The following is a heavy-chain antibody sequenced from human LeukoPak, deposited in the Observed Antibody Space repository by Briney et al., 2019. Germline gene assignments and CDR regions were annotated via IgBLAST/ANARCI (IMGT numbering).Heavy chain of an antibody. CDR2: IIPIFGTA. D-gene: IGHD2-21*01. J-gene: IGHJ6*03. Sequence: ASVKVSCKASGGTFSSYAISWVRQAPGQGLEWMGGIIPIFGTANYAQKFQGRVTITADESTSTDYMELSSLRSEDTAVYYCARGFLVRSDHSYYYYYYMDVWGKGTTVTISS. CDR1: GGTFSSYA. CDR3: ARGFLVRSDHSYYYYYYMDV. V-gene: IGHV1-69*13.